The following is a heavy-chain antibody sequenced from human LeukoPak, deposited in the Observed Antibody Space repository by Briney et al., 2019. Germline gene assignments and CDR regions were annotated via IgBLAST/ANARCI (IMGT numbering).Heavy chain of an antibody. J-gene: IGHJ6*04. CDR1: GYTLTSYD. Sequence: ASVKVSCKASGYTLTSYDINWVRQATGQGLEWMGWMNPNSGNTGYAQKFQGRVTMTRNTPISTAYMELSSLRSEDTAVYYCAREGEWLRLSYHYYGMDVWGKGTTVTVSS. CDR3: AREGEWLRLSYHYYGMDV. V-gene: IGHV1-8*01. CDR2: MNPNSGNT. D-gene: IGHD5-12*01.